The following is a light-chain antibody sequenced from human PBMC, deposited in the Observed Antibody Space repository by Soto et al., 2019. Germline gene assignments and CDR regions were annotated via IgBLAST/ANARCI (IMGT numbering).Light chain of an antibody. CDR2: EGS. J-gene: IGLJ2*01. Sequence: QSALTQPASVAGSPGQSITISCTGTSSDVVSYNLVSWYQQHPGKAPKLMIYEGSKRPSGVSNRFSGSKSGNTASLTISGLQAEDEADYYCCSYEGSVVFGRGTKLTVL. CDR1: SSDVVSYNL. CDR3: CSYEGSVV. V-gene: IGLV2-23*01.